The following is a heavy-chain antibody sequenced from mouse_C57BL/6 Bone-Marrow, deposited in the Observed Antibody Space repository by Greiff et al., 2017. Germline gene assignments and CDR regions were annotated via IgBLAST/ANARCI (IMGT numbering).Heavy chain of an antibody. CDR3: ARQGRYDYDDGGNYYAMDY. J-gene: IGHJ4*01. Sequence: QVQLQQPGTELVKPGASVKLSCKASGYTFTSYWMHWVKQRPGQGLEWIGNINPSNGGTNYNEKFKSKATLTVDKSSSTAYMQLSSLTSEDSAVYYCARQGRYDYDDGGNYYAMDYWGQGTSVTVSS. CDR2: INPSNGGT. CDR1: GYTFTSYW. V-gene: IGHV1-53*01. D-gene: IGHD2-4*01.